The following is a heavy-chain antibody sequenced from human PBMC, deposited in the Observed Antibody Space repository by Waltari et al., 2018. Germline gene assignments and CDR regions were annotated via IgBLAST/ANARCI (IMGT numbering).Heavy chain of an antibody. D-gene: IGHD3-3*01. V-gene: IGHV1-69*05. Sequence: QVQLVQSGAEVKKPGSSVKVSCKASGGTFSSYAISWVRQAPGQGLEWMGGIIPIFGTANYAQKFQGRVTITTDESTSTAYMELSSLRSEDTAVYYCARGAGVSYDFWSGYRHNWFDPWGQGTLVTVSS. CDR2: IIPIFGTA. J-gene: IGHJ5*02. CDR3: ARGAGVSYDFWSGYRHNWFDP. CDR1: GGTFSSYA.